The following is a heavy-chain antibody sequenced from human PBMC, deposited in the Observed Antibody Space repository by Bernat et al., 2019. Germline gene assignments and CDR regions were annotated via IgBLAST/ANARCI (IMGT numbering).Heavy chain of an antibody. V-gene: IGHV3-66*01. CDR3: ARGRYSSGWQRFDY. CDR1: GFIVSSNY. D-gene: IGHD6-19*01. Sequence: EAQLVESGGGLVQPGGSLRLSCAASGFIVSSNYMNWVRQAPGKGLQWVSVIYSGGSTSYADSVKGRFTISRDNSKNTLYLQMNSLRAEDTAVYYCARGRYSSGWQRFDYWGQGAPVTVSS. J-gene: IGHJ4*02. CDR2: IYSGGST.